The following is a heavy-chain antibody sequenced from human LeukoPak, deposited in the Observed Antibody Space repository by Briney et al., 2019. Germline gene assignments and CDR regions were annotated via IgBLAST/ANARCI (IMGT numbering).Heavy chain of an antibody. Sequence: PSETLSLTCAVYGGSFSDYYWSWIRQPPGKGLEWIGYIYYSGSTNFNPSLKSRVTISVDTSKNQFSLKLSSVTAADTAVYYCARHRSYYVDYWGQGALVTVSS. CDR3: ARHRSYYVDY. J-gene: IGHJ4*02. CDR1: GGSFSDYY. V-gene: IGHV4-59*01. D-gene: IGHD1-26*01. CDR2: IYYSGST.